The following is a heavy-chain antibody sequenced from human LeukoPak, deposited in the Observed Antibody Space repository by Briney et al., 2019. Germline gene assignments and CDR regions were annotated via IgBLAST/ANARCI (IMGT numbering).Heavy chain of an antibody. J-gene: IGHJ4*02. CDR2: IKQDGSEK. CDR3: ARDLGMVRGVMGY. V-gene: IGHV3-7*01. CDR1: GFTFSSYA. Sequence: GGSLRLSCAASGFTFSSYAMNWVRQAPGKGLEWVANIKQDGSEKYYVDSVKGRFTISRDNAKNSLYLQMNSLRAEDTAVYYCARDLGMVRGVMGYWGQGTLVTVSS. D-gene: IGHD3-10*01.